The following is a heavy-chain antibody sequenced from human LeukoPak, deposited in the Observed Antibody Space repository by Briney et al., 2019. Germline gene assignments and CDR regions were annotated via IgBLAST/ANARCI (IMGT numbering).Heavy chain of an antibody. Sequence: GGSLRLSCAASGFTSSRYSMNWVRQAPGKGLEWVSSISSSSSYIYYADSVKGRFTISRDNAKNSLYLQMNSLRAEDTAVYYCARDTYYDYVWGSYRPRWFDPWGQGTLVTVSS. V-gene: IGHV3-21*01. D-gene: IGHD3-16*02. CDR2: ISSSSSYI. CDR1: GFTSSRYS. CDR3: ARDTYYDYVWGSYRPRWFDP. J-gene: IGHJ5*02.